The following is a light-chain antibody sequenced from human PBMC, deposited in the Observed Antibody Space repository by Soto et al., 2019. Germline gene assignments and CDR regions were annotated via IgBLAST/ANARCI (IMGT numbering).Light chain of an antibody. Sequence: DIQMTQSPSTLSASVGDRVTITFVASQSISSWLAWYQQKPGKAPKLLIYKASSLESGVPSRFSGSGSGTEFTLTISSLQPDDFATYYCQQYNSYSRTFGQGTKVDIK. CDR1: QSISSW. CDR3: QQYNSYSRT. J-gene: IGKJ1*01. V-gene: IGKV1-5*03. CDR2: KAS.